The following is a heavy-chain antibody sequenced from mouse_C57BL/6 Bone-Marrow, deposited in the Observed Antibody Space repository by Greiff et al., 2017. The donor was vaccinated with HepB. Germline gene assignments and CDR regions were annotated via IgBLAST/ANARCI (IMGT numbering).Heavy chain of an antibody. J-gene: IGHJ3*01. Sequence: EVQLQQSGPELVKPGASVKISCKASGYSFTDYNMNWVKQSNGKSLEWIGVINPNYGTTSYNQKFKGKATLTVDQSSSTAYMQLNSLTSEDSAVYYCAGRYYGSSPAWFAYWGQGTLVTVSA. CDR1: GYSFTDYN. CDR2: INPNYGTT. D-gene: IGHD1-1*01. V-gene: IGHV1-39*01. CDR3: AGRYYGSSPAWFAY.